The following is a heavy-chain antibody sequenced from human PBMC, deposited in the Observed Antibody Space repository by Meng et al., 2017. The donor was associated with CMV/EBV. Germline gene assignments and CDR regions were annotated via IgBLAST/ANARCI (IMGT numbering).Heavy chain of an antibody. Sequence: SVKVSCKASGDTFSSYAISWVRQAPGQGLEWMGGIIPIFGTANYAQKFQGRVTITTDESTSTAYMELSSLRSEDTAVYYCARDHAYGGNLAECFQHWGQGTLVTVSS. V-gene: IGHV1-69*05. D-gene: IGHD4/OR15-4a*01. CDR2: IIPIFGTA. CDR1: GDTFSSYA. J-gene: IGHJ1*01. CDR3: ARDHAYGGNLAECFQH.